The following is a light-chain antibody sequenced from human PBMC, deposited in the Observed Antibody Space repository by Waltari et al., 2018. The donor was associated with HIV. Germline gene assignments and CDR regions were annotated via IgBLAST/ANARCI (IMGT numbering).Light chain of an antibody. CDR2: EVN. J-gene: IGLJ1*01. V-gene: IGLV2-14*01. CDR3: SSYTSVTTSYV. Sequence: QSALTQPASVSGSLGPSITISCTGTSSDIGGYDYNSRYQQPPGKAPKLLIYEVNNRPSGVSNRFSGSKSGNTASLTISGLQAEDEADYYCSSYTSVTTSYVFGTGTNVTVL. CDR1: SSDIGGYDY.